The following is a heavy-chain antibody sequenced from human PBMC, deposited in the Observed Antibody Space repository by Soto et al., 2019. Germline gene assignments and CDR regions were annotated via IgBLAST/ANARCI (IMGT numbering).Heavy chain of an antibody. CDR1: AGSLSGYY. CDR3: ARGPSQGEIRGVILYYYGMDV. J-gene: IGHJ6*02. Sequence: SETLTLTCDLDAGSLSGYYWGWVRQPPGKGLEWIGEINDSGSTNYNPSLKSRVTISVDTSRNRFSLKLSSVTAADTAVYYCARGPSQGEIRGVILYYYGMDVWGQGTTVTVSS. V-gene: IGHV4-34*01. D-gene: IGHD3-10*01. CDR2: INDSGST.